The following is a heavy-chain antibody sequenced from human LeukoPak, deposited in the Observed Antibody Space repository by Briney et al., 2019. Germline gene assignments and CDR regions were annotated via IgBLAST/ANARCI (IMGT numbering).Heavy chain of an antibody. V-gene: IGHV4-39*07. CDR2: INHSGST. J-gene: IGHJ4*02. CDR1: GGSISSSSYY. CDR3: ARAIPDYSSSWYRGGLFDY. Sequence: PSETLSLTCTVSGGSISSSSYYWGWIRQPPGKGLEWIGEINHSGSTNYNPSLKSRVTISVDTSKNQFSLKLSSVTAADTAVYYCARAIPDYSSSWYRGGLFDYWGQGTLVTVSS. D-gene: IGHD6-13*01.